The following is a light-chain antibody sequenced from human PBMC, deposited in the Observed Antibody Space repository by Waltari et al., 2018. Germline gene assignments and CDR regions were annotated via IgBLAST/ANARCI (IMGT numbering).Light chain of an antibody. J-gene: IGLJ3*02. Sequence: QNVVTQEPSLSVSPGGTVTLTCALSSGSLPTTSYATGYQQTPGHGHRPLVYQANARSSGVPVRFSGSNLRTTAALTIRGAQADNESNYYCALYMGSGIWVFGGGTRLTVL. CDR1: SGSLPTTSY. CDR3: ALYMGSGIWV. CDR2: QAN. V-gene: IGLV8-61*01.